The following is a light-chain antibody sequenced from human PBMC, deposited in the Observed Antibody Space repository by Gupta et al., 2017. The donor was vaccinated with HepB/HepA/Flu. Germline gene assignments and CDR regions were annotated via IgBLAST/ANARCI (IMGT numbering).Light chain of an antibody. J-gene: IGLJ1*01. V-gene: IGLV3-21*04. CDR3: QVWDNGSDHYV. CDR2: FDA. Sequence: SYVVPQPSSVSVAPGMPASVTCGGNNIGNYSVHWYQQKPGQAPVLIISFDAFRPSGIPERISGSNSGNTATLTITRVEAGDEADYYCQVWDNGSDHYVFGSGTTVTVL. CDR1: NIGNYS.